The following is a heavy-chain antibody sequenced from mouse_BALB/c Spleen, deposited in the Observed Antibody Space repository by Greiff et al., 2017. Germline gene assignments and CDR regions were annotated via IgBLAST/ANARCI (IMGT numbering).Heavy chain of an antibody. CDR1: GFAFSSYT. V-gene: IGHV5-12-2*01. J-gene: IGHJ2*01. Sequence: DVHLVESGGGLVQPGGSLKLSCAASGFAFSSYTMSWVRQTPEKRLEWVAYISNGGGSTYYPDTVKGRFTISRDNAKNTLYLQMSSLKSEDTAMYYCARHDSSGYIFDYWGQGTTLTVSS. CDR3: ARHDSSGYIFDY. D-gene: IGHD3-2*01. CDR2: ISNGGGST.